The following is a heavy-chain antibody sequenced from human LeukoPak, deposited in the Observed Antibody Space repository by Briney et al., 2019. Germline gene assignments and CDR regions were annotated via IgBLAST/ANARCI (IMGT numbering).Heavy chain of an antibody. CDR1: GFTVSSNY. Sequence: GGSLRLSCAVSGFTVSSNYMSWVRQAPGKGLEWVSVIYSGGSTYYADSVKGRFTISRDNSKNTLYLQMNSLRAEDTAVYYCASQLWLDYWGQGTLVTVSS. V-gene: IGHV3-66*01. D-gene: IGHD3-10*01. CDR3: ASQLWLDY. CDR2: IYSGGST. J-gene: IGHJ4*02.